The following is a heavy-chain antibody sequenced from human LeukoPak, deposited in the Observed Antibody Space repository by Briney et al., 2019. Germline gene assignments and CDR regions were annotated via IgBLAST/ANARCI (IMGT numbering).Heavy chain of an antibody. Sequence: GGTLRLSCAASGLTFSDDYMTTIRQAPGKGLEAVSYIRSSGSTIYYAASVKGRFTISRDNAKHTLYLQMNSLRAEYTAVYYCARDRATTSFDLWGRGTLVTVSS. V-gene: IGHV3-11*01. CDR2: IRSSGSTI. J-gene: IGHJ2*01. D-gene: IGHD5-12*01. CDR3: ARDRATTSFDL. CDR1: GLTFSDDY.